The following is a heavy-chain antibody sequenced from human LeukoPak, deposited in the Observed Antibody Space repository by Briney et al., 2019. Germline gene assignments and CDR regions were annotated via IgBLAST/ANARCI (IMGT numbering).Heavy chain of an antibody. Sequence: SVKVSCKASGGTFSSYAISWVRQAPGQGLEWMGGIIPIFGTANYAQKFQGRVTITTDASTSTAYMELSSLGYEDTAGYYSVRDRYYGSGVYNWSDPWGQGTLVTVSS. CDR2: IIPIFGTA. J-gene: IGHJ5*02. D-gene: IGHD3-10*01. CDR3: VRDRYYGSGVYNWSDP. V-gene: IGHV1-69*05. CDR1: GGTFSSYA.